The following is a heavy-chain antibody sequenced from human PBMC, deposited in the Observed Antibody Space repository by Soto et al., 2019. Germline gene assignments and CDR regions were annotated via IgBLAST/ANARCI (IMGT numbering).Heavy chain of an antibody. Sequence: QVQLVQSGAEVKNPGASVKVSCKASGYIFTEYHIHWVRQAPGQGLEFMGWFNTNNGGAGSAQQFQGRVTVTRDTSINTVDLELSNLRSDDTAVYFCAKERGSISLHPSYNWFDTWGQGTLITVSS. V-gene: IGHV1-2*02. CDR3: AKERGSISLHPSYNWFDT. D-gene: IGHD6-13*01. CDR2: FNTNNGGA. CDR1: GYIFTEYH. J-gene: IGHJ5*02.